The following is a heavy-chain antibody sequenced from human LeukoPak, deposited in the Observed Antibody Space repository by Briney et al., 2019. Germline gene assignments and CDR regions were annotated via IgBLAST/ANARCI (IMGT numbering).Heavy chain of an antibody. CDR3: ARGGLYVIAAATWGMDV. J-gene: IGHJ6*02. V-gene: IGHV4-4*07. D-gene: IGHD6-13*01. CDR2: MYSGGTS. Sequence: PSETLSLTCSVSGGSIGVYYWYWIRQPAGKGLEWIGRMYSGGTSHYNPSLTSRVTMSVDTSKNQFSLKLNSVTAADTAVYYCARGGLYVIAAATWGMDVWGQGTTVTVSS. CDR1: GGSIGVYY.